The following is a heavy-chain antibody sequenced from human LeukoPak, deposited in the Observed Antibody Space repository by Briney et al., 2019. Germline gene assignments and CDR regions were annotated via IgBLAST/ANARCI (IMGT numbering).Heavy chain of an antibody. CDR1: GFTLSSYW. CDR3: TTSYYDYVWGSYRYQKYYFDY. CDR2: IKSKTDGGTT. J-gene: IGHJ4*02. V-gene: IGHV3-15*01. Sequence: GGSQGLSCAASGFTLSSYWMSWVRQAPGKGLEWVGRIKSKTDGGTTDYAAPVKGRFTISRDDSKNTLYLQMNSLKTEDTAVYYCTTSYYDYVWGSYRYQKYYFDYWGQGTLVTVSS. D-gene: IGHD3-16*02.